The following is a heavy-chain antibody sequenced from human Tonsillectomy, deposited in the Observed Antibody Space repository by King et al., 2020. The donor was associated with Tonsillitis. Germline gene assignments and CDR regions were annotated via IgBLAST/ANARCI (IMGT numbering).Heavy chain of an antibody. CDR1: GGSISTYY. V-gene: IGHV4-59*08. CDR2: VYYSGST. J-gene: IGHJ4*02. D-gene: IGHD6-13*01. Sequence: QLQESGPGLVKPSETLSLICTVSGGSISTYYWSWLRQPPGKGLEWIGNVYYSGSTNNNPSLKSRVTMSLDTSENQFSLKLTSVTAADTAVYYCARLRSWYTVDYWGQGTLVTVSS. CDR3: ARLRSWYTVDY.